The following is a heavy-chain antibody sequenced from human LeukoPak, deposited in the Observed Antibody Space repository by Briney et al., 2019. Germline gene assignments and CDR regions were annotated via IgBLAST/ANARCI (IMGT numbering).Heavy chain of an antibody. CDR2: IKQDGSEK. J-gene: IGHJ4*02. Sequence: GSLRLFCAGSGFTLNRYWISWVRQAPGEGLEWVANIKQDGSEKYYVDSVKGRFTISRDNAKNSLYLQMNSLRAEDTAVYYCARDEDDGDYAPWDYWGQGTLVTVSS. CDR3: ARDEDDGDYAPWDY. CDR1: GFTLNRYW. V-gene: IGHV3-7*03. D-gene: IGHD4-17*01.